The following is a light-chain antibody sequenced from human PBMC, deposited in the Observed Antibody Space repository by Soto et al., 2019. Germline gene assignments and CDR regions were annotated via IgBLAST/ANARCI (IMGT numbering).Light chain of an antibody. J-gene: IGKJ4*01. CDR2: GAS. CDR1: QSVSSN. V-gene: IGKV3D-15*01. CDR3: QQYNNWPPLT. Sequence: EIVMTQSPATLSVSAGERVTLSCRASQSVSSNLAWYQQKPGQAPRLLIYGASTRATGIPARFSGSGSGTDVTLTISSPQSEDFAVYYCQQYNNWPPLTFGGGTKVEIK.